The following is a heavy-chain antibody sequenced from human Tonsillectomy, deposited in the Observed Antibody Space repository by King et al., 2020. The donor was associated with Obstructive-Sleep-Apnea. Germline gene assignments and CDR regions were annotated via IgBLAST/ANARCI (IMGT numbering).Heavy chain of an antibody. D-gene: IGHD6-13*01. J-gene: IGHJ5*02. V-gene: IGHV1-2*02. Sequence: VQLVESGAEVKKPGASVKVSCRAAGYIFTDYYIHWVRQAPGHGLEWMGWINPNSGGANYAQKFQGRVTMTRDTSISTAYMELSRLKSDDTAVYYCAGDGGQQLVRYNWFDPWGRGTLVTVSS. CDR2: INPNSGGA. CDR3: AGDGGQQLVRYNWFDP. CDR1: GYIFTDYY.